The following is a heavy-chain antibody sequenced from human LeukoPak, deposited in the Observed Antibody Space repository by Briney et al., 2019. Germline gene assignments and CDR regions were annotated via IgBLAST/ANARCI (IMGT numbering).Heavy chain of an antibody. CDR3: ARSQQPDSTVDY. D-gene: IGHD6-13*01. CDR2: ISAYNGNT. Sequence: VASVKVSCKASGYTFTSYGISWVRQAPGQGLEWIGWISAYNGNTNYAQKLQGRVTMTTDTSTSTAYMELRSLRSDDTAVYYCARSQQPDSTVDYWGQGTLVTVSS. CDR1: GYTFTSYG. J-gene: IGHJ4*02. V-gene: IGHV1-18*01.